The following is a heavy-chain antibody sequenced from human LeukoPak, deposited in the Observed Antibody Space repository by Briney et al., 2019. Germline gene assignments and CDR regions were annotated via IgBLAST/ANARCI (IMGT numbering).Heavy chain of an antibody. J-gene: IGHJ4*02. CDR2: ISYDGSNK. D-gene: IGHD3-10*01. CDR3: ATRGGMVRGVISTLSY. Sequence: GGSLRLSCAASGFTFSSYAMHWVRQAPGKGLEWVAVISYDGSNKYYADSVKGRFTISRDNSKNTLYLQMNSLRAEDTAVYYCATRGGMVRGVISTLSYWGQGTLVTVSS. V-gene: IGHV3-30-3*01. CDR1: GFTFSSYA.